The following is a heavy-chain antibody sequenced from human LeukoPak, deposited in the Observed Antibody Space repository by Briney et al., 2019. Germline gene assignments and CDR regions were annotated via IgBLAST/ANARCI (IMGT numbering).Heavy chain of an antibody. D-gene: IGHD2-15*01. CDR1: GYTLTELS. Sequence: ASVKVSCKVSGYTLTELSMHWVRQAPGKGLEWMGGFDPEDGETIYAQKFQGRVTMTEDTSTDTAYMELSSLRSEGTAVYYCATVGRVVVAATPGYYYGMDVWGQGTTVTVSS. V-gene: IGHV1-24*01. CDR3: ATVGRVVVAATPGYYYGMDV. CDR2: FDPEDGET. J-gene: IGHJ6*02.